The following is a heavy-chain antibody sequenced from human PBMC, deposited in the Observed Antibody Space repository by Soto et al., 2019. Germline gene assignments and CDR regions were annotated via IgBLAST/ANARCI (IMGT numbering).Heavy chain of an antibody. D-gene: IGHD5-18*01. V-gene: IGHV3-30*03. Sequence: QVQVVESGGGVVQPGRSLRLSCEASGFTFRSHGMHWLRQAPGKGLEWVAVISFDGSDKYYADSVRGRFAISRDNSQKTLHLEMNNLRPEDTAVYYCVRMTHGYTYGLDFWGQGTLVTVSS. J-gene: IGHJ4*02. CDR1: GFTFRSHG. CDR2: ISFDGSDK. CDR3: VRMTHGYTYGLDF.